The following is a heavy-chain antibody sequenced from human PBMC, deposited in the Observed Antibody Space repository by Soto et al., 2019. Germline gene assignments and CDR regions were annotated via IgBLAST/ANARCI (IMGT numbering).Heavy chain of an antibody. V-gene: IGHV4-30-4*01. Sequence: SETLSLTCTVSGGSIISGDYYWSWIRQPPGKGLEWIGYIYYSGSTYYNPSLKSRVTISVDTSKNQFSLKLSSVTAADTAVYYCAVGREPPPFDYWGQGTLVTVSS. CDR3: AVGREPPPFDY. J-gene: IGHJ4*02. D-gene: IGHD3-10*01. CDR2: IYYSGST. CDR1: GGSIISGDYY.